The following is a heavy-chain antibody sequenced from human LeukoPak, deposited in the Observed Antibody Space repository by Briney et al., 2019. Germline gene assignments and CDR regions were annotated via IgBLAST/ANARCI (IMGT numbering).Heavy chain of an antibody. CDR1: GYTFTSYD. D-gene: IGHD3-3*01. CDR2: MNPKSGKT. Sequence: ASVKVSCKASGYTFTSYDINWVRQATGQGLEWMGWMNPKSGKTGYAQKFQGRVTMTTNSSISTAYMELGSLRSEDTAVYYCARAIFGVVKWFDPWGQGTLVTVSS. CDR3: ARAIFGVVKWFDP. J-gene: IGHJ5*02. V-gene: IGHV1-8*01.